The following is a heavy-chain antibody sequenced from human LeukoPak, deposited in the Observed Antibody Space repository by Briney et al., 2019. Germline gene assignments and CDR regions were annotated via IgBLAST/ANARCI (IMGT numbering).Heavy chain of an antibody. CDR1: GGSISGYY. J-gene: IGHJ4*02. CDR2: IYYSGGT. CDR3: ARGGWSYDY. Sequence: PSETLSLTCTVSGGSISGYYWSRIRQPPGKGLEWIGYIYYSGGTNYNPSLKSRVTISVHTSKNQVSLKLSSVTAADTAVYYCARGGWSYDYWGQGTLVTVSS. D-gene: IGHD2-15*01. V-gene: IGHV4-59*01.